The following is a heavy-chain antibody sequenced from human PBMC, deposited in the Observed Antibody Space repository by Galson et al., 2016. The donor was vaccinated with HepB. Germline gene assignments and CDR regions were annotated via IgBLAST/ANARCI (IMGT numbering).Heavy chain of an antibody. D-gene: IGHD6-19*01. CDR2: IYYSGRT. J-gene: IGHJ6*02. CDR1: GASISGYY. Sequence: ETLSLTCTVSGASISGYYLSWIRQPPGKGLEWTGYIYYSGRTNYNPSLKSRVTISVDTSKNQFSLKLSSVTAADTAVYYCARDDSGGWYGFHYGMDVWGQGTTVTVSS. V-gene: IGHV4-59*01. CDR3: ARDDSGGWYGFHYGMDV.